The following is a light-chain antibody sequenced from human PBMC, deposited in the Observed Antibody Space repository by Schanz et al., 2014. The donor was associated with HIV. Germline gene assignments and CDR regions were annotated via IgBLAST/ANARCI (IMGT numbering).Light chain of an antibody. CDR2: AAS. V-gene: IGKV1-17*01. CDR1: QGIGND. CDR3: QQYDRSSLT. J-gene: IGKJ1*01. Sequence: DIQMTQSPSSLSASVGDRVTITCRASQGIGNDLGWYQQRPGKAPKRLIYAASTLQSGVPSRFVGGGSGTEFTISISILQPDDFATYYCQQYDRSSLTFGLGPKVETK.